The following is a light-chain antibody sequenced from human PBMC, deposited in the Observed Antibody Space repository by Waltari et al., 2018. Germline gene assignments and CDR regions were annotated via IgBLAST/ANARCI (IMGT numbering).Light chain of an antibody. CDR3: QQYNNWPPLT. J-gene: IGKJ4*01. CDR1: QSVSSN. Sequence: EIVITQSPATRSVSPGERATLSCRASQSVSSNLAWYQQNPGQAPRLLIYGASTRATGIPARFSGSGSGTEFTLTISSLQSEDFAVYYCQQYNNWPPLTFGGGTKVEIK. V-gene: IGKV3-15*01. CDR2: GAS.